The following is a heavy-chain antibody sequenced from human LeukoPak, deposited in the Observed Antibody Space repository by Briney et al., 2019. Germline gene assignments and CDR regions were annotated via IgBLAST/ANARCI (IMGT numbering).Heavy chain of an antibody. V-gene: IGHV3-33*06. J-gene: IGHJ4*02. CDR2: IWYDGSNK. CDR1: GFTFSSYD. D-gene: IGHD3-3*01. Sequence: GRSLRLSCAASGFTFSSYDMHWVRQAPGKGLEWVAVIWYDGSNKYYADSVKGRFTISRDNSKSTLYLQMNSLRAEDTAVYYCAKENDFVYWGQGTLVTVSS. CDR3: AKENDFVY.